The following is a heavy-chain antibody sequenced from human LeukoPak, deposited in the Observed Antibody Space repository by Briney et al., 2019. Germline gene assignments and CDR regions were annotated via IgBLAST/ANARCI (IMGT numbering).Heavy chain of an antibody. Sequence: WASVKVSCKASGYTFTSYGISWVRQATGQGLEWMGWMNPNSGNTGYAQKFQGRVTITRNTSISTAYMELSSLRSEDTAVYYCARSLVATIFAVRGYYYYMDVWGKGTTVTVSS. CDR3: ARSLVATIFAVRGYYYYMDV. CDR2: MNPNSGNT. D-gene: IGHD5-12*01. V-gene: IGHV1-8*03. J-gene: IGHJ6*03. CDR1: GYTFTSYG.